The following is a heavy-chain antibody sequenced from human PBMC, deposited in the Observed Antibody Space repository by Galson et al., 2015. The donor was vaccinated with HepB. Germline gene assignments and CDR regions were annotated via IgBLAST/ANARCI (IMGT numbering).Heavy chain of an antibody. CDR3: ARDEDYDFWSGYDTRDYFYGLDV. Sequence: VRQAPGQGLEWMGWISAYSGKTNYAQKFQDRVTMTTETYTSTAYMELRSLRSDDTAVYFCARDEDYDFWSGYDTRDYFYGLDVWGQGTTVTVAS. D-gene: IGHD3-3*01. V-gene: IGHV1-18*01. J-gene: IGHJ6*02. CDR2: ISAYSGKT.